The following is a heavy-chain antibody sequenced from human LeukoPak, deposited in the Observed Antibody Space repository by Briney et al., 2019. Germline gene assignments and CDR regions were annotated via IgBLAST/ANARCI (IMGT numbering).Heavy chain of an antibody. D-gene: IGHD6-13*01. Sequence: GGSLRLSCAASGFTVSSNYMSWVRQAPGKGLEWVPVIYSGGSTYYADSVKGRFTISRDNSKNTVYLQLNSLRAEDTAVYYCAGPRNSWATALDYWGQGTLVTVSS. J-gene: IGHJ4*02. V-gene: IGHV3-66*02. CDR2: IYSGGST. CDR1: GFTVSSNY. CDR3: AGPRNSWATALDY.